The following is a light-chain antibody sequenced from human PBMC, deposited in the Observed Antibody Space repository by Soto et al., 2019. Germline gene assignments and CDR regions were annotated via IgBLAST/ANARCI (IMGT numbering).Light chain of an antibody. CDR2: SNN. CDR3: ATWGDSLNGYV. J-gene: IGLJ1*01. CDR1: SSNIGSNT. V-gene: IGLV1-44*01. Sequence: QSVLTQPPSASGTPGQRVTISCSGSSSNIGSNTVIWYQQLPGTAPKLLIYSNNQRPSGVPDRFSASKSGTSASLVISGLQSEDEADYYSATWGDSLNGYVFGSGTKV.